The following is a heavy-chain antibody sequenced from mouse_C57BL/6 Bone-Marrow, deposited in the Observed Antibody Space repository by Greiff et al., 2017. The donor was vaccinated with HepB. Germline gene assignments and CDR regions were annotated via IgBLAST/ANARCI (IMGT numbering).Heavy chain of an antibody. CDR1: GYTFTSYW. J-gene: IGHJ1*03. V-gene: IGHV1-55*01. Sequence: QVQLQQPGAELVKPGASVKMSCKASGYTFTSYWITWVKQRHGQGLEWIGDIYPGSGSTNYNEKFKSKATLTVDTSSSTAYMQLSNLTSDDSAVDYCANIYYGVWGTGTTVTVSS. CDR3: ANIYYGV. CDR2: IYPGSGST. D-gene: IGHD1-1*01.